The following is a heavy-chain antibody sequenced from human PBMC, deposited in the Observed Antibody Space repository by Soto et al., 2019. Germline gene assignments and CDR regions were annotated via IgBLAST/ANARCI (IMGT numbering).Heavy chain of an antibody. CDR2: IRDRAYNYAT. J-gene: IGHJ4*02. Sequence: EVLLVESGGGLVQPGGSLKLYCAATGFVFKDSSIHWVRQASGKGLEWVGRIRDRAYNYATAYAASVEGRFTISRDDSDNTAYVHMSSLKTEDTAIYYCTRLISAAQDYWGQGTLVTVSS. V-gene: IGHV3-73*01. D-gene: IGHD3-10*01. CDR3: TRLISAAQDY. CDR1: GFVFKDSS.